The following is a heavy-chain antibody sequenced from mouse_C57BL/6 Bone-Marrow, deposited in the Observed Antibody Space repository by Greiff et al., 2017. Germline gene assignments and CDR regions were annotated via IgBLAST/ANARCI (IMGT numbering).Heavy chain of an antibody. CDR3: ARYPTNYDGSSPLAY. V-gene: IGHV1-64*01. J-gene: IGHJ3*01. CDR1: GYTFTSYW. Sequence: VQLQQPGAELVKPGASVKLSCKASGYTFTSYWMHWVKQRPGQGLEWLGMIHPNSGSTNYNEKFKSKATLTVDKSSSTAYMQLSSLTSEDSAVYYCARYPTNYDGSSPLAYWGQGTLVTVSA. D-gene: IGHD1-1*01. CDR2: IHPNSGST.